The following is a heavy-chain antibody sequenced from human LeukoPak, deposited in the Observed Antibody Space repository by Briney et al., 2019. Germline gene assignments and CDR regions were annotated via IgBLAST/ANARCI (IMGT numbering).Heavy chain of an antibody. Sequence: GGSLRLSCAASGFTFSSYSMNWVRQAPGQGLDLVSSISGSSSYISYAVSVKGRFTISRDNAKNSLYLQMNRLRAEDTAVYYWARDGDHIVVVPAASYWGQGTLVTVSS. J-gene: IGHJ4*02. D-gene: IGHD2-2*01. CDR1: GFTFSSYS. V-gene: IGHV3-21*01. CDR2: ISGSSSYI. CDR3: ARDGDHIVVVPAASY.